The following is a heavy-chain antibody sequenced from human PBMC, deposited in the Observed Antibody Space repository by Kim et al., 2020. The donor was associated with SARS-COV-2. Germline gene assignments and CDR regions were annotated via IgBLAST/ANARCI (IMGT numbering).Heavy chain of an antibody. J-gene: IGHJ4*02. Sequence: GGSLRLSCTASGFTFGDYAMSWVRQAPGKGLEWVGFIRSKAYGGTTEYAASVKGRFTISRDDSKSIAYLQMNSLKTEDTAVYYCTSVVVVPAAIGYWGQGTLVTVSS. CDR3: TSVVVVPAAIGY. D-gene: IGHD2-2*01. V-gene: IGHV3-49*04. CDR2: IRSKAYGGTT. CDR1: GFTFGDYA.